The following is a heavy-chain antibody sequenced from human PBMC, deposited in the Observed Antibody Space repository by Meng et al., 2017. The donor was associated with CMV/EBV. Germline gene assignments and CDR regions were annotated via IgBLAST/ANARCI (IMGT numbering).Heavy chain of an antibody. J-gene: IGHJ4*02. Sequence: GESLKISCKASGYTFTGYYMHWVRQAPGQGLEWMGWINPNSGGTNYAQKFQGRVTMTRDTSISTAYMELSRLRSDDTAVYYCARGRKLRLGELSRFDYWGQGTLVTVSS. CDR1: GYTFTGYY. CDR2: INPNSGGT. D-gene: IGHD3-16*02. V-gene: IGHV1-2*02. CDR3: ARGRKLRLGELSRFDY.